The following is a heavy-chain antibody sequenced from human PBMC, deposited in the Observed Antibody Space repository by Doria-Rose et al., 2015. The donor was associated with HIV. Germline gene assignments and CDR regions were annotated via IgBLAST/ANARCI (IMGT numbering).Heavy chain of an antibody. J-gene: IGHJ6*02. D-gene: IGHD2-2*01. CDR1: GGTFNNYA. Sequence: QVQLVQSGAEVKKPGSSVKVSCKASGGTFNNYAITWVRQAPGQGLEWMGGIIPIFGAADYAQKFQGRVTMTADEFTSTAYMELPSLRSEDTAVYYGAAYCSPPTCYPRGTDYYYGMDVWGQGTTVTASS. CDR2: IIPIFGAA. CDR3: AAYCSPPTCYPRGTDYYYGMDV. V-gene: IGHV1-69*12.